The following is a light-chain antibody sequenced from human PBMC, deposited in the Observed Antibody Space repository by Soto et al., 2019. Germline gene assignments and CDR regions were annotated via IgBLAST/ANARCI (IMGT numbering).Light chain of an antibody. CDR2: KAS. CDR3: QQYNGYPYT. Sequence: LQMNQVPFNLAAAVRGRINITCPGRYQINWGLAWYQQKPGNAPKVLIYKASNLETGVPPRFSGSGSETEFTLTISSLQPDDYATYYCQQYNGYPYTFGQGTKVEI. V-gene: IGKV1-5*03. J-gene: IGKJ2*01. CDR1: QINWG.